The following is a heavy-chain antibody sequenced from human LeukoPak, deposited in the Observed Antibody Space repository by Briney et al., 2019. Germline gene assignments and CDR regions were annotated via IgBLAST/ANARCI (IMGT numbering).Heavy chain of an antibody. V-gene: IGHV4-31*03. CDR1: GGSISSGGYY. D-gene: IGHD3-3*01. Sequence: SETLSLTCTVSGGSISSGGYYWGWIRQHRGKGLEWIGYIYYSGSTYYNPSLKSRLTISVDTSKNQFSLKLSSVTAADTAVYYCARGAHSYDFWSGSLYYYGMDVWGQGTTVTVSS. CDR2: IYYSGST. CDR3: ARGAHSYDFWSGSLYYYGMDV. J-gene: IGHJ6*02.